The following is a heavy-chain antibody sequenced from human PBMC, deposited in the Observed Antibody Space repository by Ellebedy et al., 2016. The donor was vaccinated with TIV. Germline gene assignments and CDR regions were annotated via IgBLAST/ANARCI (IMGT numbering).Heavy chain of an antibody. D-gene: IGHD6-13*01. CDR1: GYTFSSDG. CDR3: ARVGFYGSSWQYYFDY. CDR2: ISAYNGNT. Sequence: ASVKVSCKASGYTFSSDGISWVRQAPGQGLEWMGWISAYNGNTNYAQKFQGRVTITADESTSTAYMELSSLRSEDTAVYYCARVGFYGSSWQYYFDYWGQGSLVTVSS. V-gene: IGHV1-18*04. J-gene: IGHJ4*02.